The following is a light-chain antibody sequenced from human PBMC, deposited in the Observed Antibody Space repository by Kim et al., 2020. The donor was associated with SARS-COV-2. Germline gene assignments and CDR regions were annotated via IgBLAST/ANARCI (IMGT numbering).Light chain of an antibody. CDR1: QAIRHY. J-gene: IGKJ4*01. V-gene: IGKV1-33*01. CDR3: QQYDNLPPT. Sequence: DIQMTQSPSSLSASLGDRVTITCRASQAIRHYLNWYQHKPGKAPKLLIYDASNLEAGVPSRFSGGGSGADFTFTISSLQPEDIATYYCQQYDNLPPTCGGGTKVDIK. CDR2: DAS.